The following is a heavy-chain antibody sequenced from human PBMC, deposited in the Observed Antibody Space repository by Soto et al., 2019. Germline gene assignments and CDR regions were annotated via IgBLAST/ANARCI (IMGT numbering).Heavy chain of an antibody. D-gene: IGHD4-17*01. CDR3: ARTTVTASYYYMDV. Sequence: QVQLVQSGAEVKQPGASVKVSCKASGYTFTNYGFTWVRQAPGQGLEWLGWISTYNGNTKYAQKVQGRLTMTTDTSTSTANMELTSLRSDDTARYYCARTTVTASYYYMDVWGKGSTVTVSS. V-gene: IGHV1-18*01. CDR2: ISTYNGNT. J-gene: IGHJ6*03. CDR1: GYTFTNYG.